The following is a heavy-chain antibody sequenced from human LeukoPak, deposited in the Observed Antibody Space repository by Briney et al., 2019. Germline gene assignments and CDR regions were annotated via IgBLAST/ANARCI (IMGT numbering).Heavy chain of an antibody. CDR3: ATGGTTDFKSYFDY. CDR2: ISGSGGST. J-gene: IGHJ4*02. Sequence: GGSLRLSCAASGFTFSRYAMNWVRQAPGKGLEWVSAISGSGGSTYYADSVKGRFTISRDNSKNTLYLQMNSLRAEDTAVYYCATGGTTDFKSYFDYWGQGTLVTVSS. D-gene: IGHD1-7*01. V-gene: IGHV3-23*01. CDR1: GFTFSRYA.